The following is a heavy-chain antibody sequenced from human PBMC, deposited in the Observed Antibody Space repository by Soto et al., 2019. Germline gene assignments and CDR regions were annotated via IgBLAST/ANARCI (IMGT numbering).Heavy chain of an antibody. D-gene: IGHD3-10*01. V-gene: IGHV1-3*01. CDR2: INAGNGNT. Sequence: QVQLVQSGAEVKKPGASVKVSCKASGYTFTNYAMHWVRQAPGQRLEWMGWINAGNGNTKYSQKFQGRVTITRDTXXXXAXXXXXXXXXXXTAVXYCARGPGGPDGPGDYWGQGTLVTVSS. J-gene: IGHJ4*02. CDR1: GYTFTNYA. CDR3: ARGPGGPDGPGDY.